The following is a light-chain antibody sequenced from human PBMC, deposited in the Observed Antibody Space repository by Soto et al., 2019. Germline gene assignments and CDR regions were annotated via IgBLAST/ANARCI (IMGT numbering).Light chain of an antibody. V-gene: IGKV1-27*01. CDR2: AAS. CDR1: QGISTY. CDR3: QNYNGAPWT. Sequence: DIPMTQSPSSLSASVGDRVTNTCRASQGISTYLVWYQQKPGTVPKLLIFAASTLQSGVPSRFSGSGSGTDFTLTISSLQPEDVATYYCQNYNGAPWTFGQGTKVEIK. J-gene: IGKJ1*01.